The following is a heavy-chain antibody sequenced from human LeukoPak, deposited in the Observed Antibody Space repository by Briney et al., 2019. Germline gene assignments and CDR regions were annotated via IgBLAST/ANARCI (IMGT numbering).Heavy chain of an antibody. CDR1: GFTFNTYW. Sequence: GGSLRLSCAASGFTFNTYWMSWVRQAPGEGLEWVANIRQDGNEKYYVDSVKGRFIISRDNAKNSLYLQMNSLRAEDTAVYFCARPLGYCSGGSCFPFDIWGQGTVVTVSS. CDR3: ARPLGYCSGGSCFPFDI. D-gene: IGHD2-15*01. V-gene: IGHV3-7*01. J-gene: IGHJ3*02. CDR2: IRQDGNEK.